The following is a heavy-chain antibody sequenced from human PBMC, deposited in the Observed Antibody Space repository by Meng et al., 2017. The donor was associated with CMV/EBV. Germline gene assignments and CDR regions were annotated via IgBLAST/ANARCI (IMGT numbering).Heavy chain of an antibody. J-gene: IGHJ6*02. CDR1: GGSISSYY. V-gene: IGHV4-59*01. CDR2: IYYSGST. CDR3: ARGGGICSGGSCYPLGYYGMDV. Sequence: GSLRLSCTVSGGSISSYYWSWIRQPTGKGLEWIGYIYYSGSTNYNPSLKGRVTISVDTSKNQFSLKLSSVTAADTAVYYCARGGGICSGGSCYPLGYYGMDVWGQGTTVTVSS. D-gene: IGHD2-15*01.